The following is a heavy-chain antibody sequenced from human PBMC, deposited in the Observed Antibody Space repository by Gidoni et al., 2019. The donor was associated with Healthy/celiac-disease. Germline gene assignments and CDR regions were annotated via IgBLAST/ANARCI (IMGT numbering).Heavy chain of an antibody. Sequence: QVQLVQSGAEVKKPGASVKVSCTASGYTFTSYYMHWVRQAPGQGLEWMGIINPSGGSTSYAKKFQGTVYMELSSLRSEDTAVYYCASGTAEYLDYWGQGTLVTVSS. CDR2: INPSGGST. J-gene: IGHJ4*02. CDR1: GYTFTSYY. V-gene: IGHV1-46*01. D-gene: IGHD1-1*01. CDR3: ASGTAEYLDY.